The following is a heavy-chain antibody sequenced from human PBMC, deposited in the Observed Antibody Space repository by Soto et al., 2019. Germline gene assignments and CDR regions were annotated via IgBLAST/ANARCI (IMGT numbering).Heavy chain of an antibody. D-gene: IGHD5-12*01. CDR3: ARSNSGYGQSSFDY. CDR1: GGTFSSYP. CDR2: IIPILGIA. Sequence: QVQLVQSGAEVKKPGSSVKVSCKASGGTFSSYPISWVRQAPGQGLEWMGRIIPILGIANYAQKFQGRVTITADKSTSTAYMELSSLRSEDTAVYYCARSNSGYGQSSFDYWGQGTLVTVSS. J-gene: IGHJ4*02. V-gene: IGHV1-69*02.